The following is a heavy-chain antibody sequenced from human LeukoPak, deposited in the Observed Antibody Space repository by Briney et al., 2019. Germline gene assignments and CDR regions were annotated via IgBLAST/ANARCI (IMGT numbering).Heavy chain of an antibody. D-gene: IGHD3-3*01. CDR2: IYYSGST. CDR1: GGSISSSSYY. V-gene: IGHV4-39*01. J-gene: IGHJ5*02. CDR3: AILYPPIFGVVPPKGWFDP. Sequence: SETLSLTCTVSGGSISSSSYYWGWIRQPPGKGLEWIGSIYYSGSTYYNPSLKSRVTISVDTSKNQFSLKLSSVTAADTAVYLYAILYPPIFGVVPPKGWFDPWGQGTLVTVSS.